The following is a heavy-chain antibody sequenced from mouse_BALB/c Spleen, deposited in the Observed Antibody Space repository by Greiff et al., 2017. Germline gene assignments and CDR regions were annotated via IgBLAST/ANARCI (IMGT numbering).Heavy chain of an antibody. D-gene: IGHD2-4*01. V-gene: IGHV5-9*03. J-gene: IGHJ2*01. CDR1: GFTFSSYT. CDR3: ARSFYDYEFDY. CDR2: ISSGGGNT. Sequence: VESGGGLVKPGGSLKLSCAASGFTFSSYTMSWVRQTPEKRLEWVATISSGGGNTYYPDSVKGRFTISRDNAKNNLYLQMSSLRSEDTALYYCARSFYDYEFDYWGQGTTLTVSS.